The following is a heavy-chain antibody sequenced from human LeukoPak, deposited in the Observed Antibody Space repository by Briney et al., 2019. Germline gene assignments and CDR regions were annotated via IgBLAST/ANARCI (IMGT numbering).Heavy chain of an antibody. CDR1: GYTFTGYY. Sequence: ASVKVSCKASGYTFTGYYMHWVRQAPGQGLEWMGWINPNSGGTNYAQKFQGRVTMTRDTSISTAYMELSRLRSDDTAVYYCARGVKFDYYYYMDVWGKGTTVTVSS. V-gene: IGHV1-2*02. CDR3: ARGVKFDYYYYMDV. J-gene: IGHJ6*03. D-gene: IGHD3-22*01. CDR2: INPNSGGT.